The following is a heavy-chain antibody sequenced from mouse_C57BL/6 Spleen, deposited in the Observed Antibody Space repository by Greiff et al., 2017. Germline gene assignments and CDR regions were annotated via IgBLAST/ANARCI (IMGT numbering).Heavy chain of an antibody. V-gene: IGHV2-4*01. CDR2: IWSGGST. J-gene: IGHJ4*01. Sequence: VQGVESGPGLVQPSQSLSITCTVSGFSLTSYGVHWVRQPPGMGLEWLGVIWSGGSTDYNAAFISRLSISKDNSKSQFFLKINSLQADDTAIYYCANLYYGNYPYYYAMDYWGQGTSVTVSS. CDR3: ANLYYGNYPYYYAMDY. D-gene: IGHD2-1*01. CDR1: GFSLTSYG.